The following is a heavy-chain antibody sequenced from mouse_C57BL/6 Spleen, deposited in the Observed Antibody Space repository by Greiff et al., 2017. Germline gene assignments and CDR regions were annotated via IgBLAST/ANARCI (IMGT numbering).Heavy chain of an antibody. CDR2: INPSNGGT. CDR3: ARRDYYYGSSPWYFDV. J-gene: IGHJ1*03. Sequence: QVHVKQSGTELVKPGASVKLSCKASGYTFTSYWMHWVKQRPGQSLEWIGNINPSNGGTNYNEKFKSKATLTVDKSSSTAYMQLSSLTSEDSAVYYCARRDYYYGSSPWYFDVWGTGTTVTVSS. CDR1: GYTFTSYW. D-gene: IGHD1-1*01. V-gene: IGHV1-53*01.